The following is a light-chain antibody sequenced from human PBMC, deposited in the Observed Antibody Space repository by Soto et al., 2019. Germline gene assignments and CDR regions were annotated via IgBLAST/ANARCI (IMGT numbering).Light chain of an antibody. CDR2: AAS. J-gene: IGKJ4*01. CDR1: QGIRKD. Sequence: DSQMTQSPSSLSASVGDRVTITCRASQGIRKDLGWYQQKPGKAPKRLIYAASSLQSGVPSRFSGSGSGTEFTLTISSLQPEDYATYYCLQQNSYPLTFGGGTKVEIK. V-gene: IGKV1-17*01. CDR3: LQQNSYPLT.